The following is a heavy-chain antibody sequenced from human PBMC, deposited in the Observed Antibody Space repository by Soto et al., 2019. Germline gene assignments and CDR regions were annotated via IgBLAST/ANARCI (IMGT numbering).Heavy chain of an antibody. D-gene: IGHD3-9*01. CDR1: GVTVSSNY. J-gene: IGHJ6*02. Sequence: GGSLRLSCAASGVTVSSNYMSWVRQAPGKGLEWVAVIYSGGIKYYADSAKGRFTISRYNSKNTLYLQMNSLNAEATDVYYCARYLNGFDIWGQGTMVTVSS. CDR2: IYSGGIK. V-gene: IGHV3-53*01. CDR3: ARYLNGFDI.